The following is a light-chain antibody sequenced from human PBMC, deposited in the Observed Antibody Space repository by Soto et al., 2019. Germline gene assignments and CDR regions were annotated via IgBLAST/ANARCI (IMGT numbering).Light chain of an antibody. J-gene: IGKJ5*01. CDR1: QSVSSY. Sequence: EIVMTQSPATLSVSPGERATLSCRPSQSVSSYLAWYQQKPDQAPRLLIYGASTRATGIPARFSGSGSGTECTLTISSLQSEDFAVYYCQQYNNWPSITFGQGTRLEIK. V-gene: IGKV3-15*01. CDR2: GAS. CDR3: QQYNNWPSIT.